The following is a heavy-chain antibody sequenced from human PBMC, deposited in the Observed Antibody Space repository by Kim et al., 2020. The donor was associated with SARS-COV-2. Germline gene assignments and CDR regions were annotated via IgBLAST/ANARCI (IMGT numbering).Heavy chain of an antibody. CDR3: ARDGNRDGYNLVSGYCFDY. CDR1: GFTFSSYE. J-gene: IGHJ4*02. D-gene: IGHD5-12*01. Sequence: GGSLRLSCAASGFTFSSYEMNWVRQAPGKGLEWVSYISSSGSTIYYADSVKGRFTISRDNAKNSLYLQMNSLRAEDTAVYYCARDGNRDGYNLVSGYCFDYWDQGTLVTVSS. V-gene: IGHV3-48*03. CDR2: ISSSGSTI.